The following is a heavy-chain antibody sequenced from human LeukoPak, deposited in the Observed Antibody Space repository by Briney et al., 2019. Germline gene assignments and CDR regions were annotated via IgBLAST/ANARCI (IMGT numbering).Heavy chain of an antibody. J-gene: IGHJ6*02. CDR3: ARRGLYYYYDMDV. D-gene: IGHD5-12*01. CDR1: GGSISSSNW. V-gene: IGHV4-4*02. CDR2: IYHSGST. Sequence: SGTLSLTCAVSGGSISSSNWWSWVRQPPGKGLEWIGEIYHSGSTNYNPSLKSRVTISVDKSKNQFSLKPSSVTAADTAVYYCARRGLYYYYDMDVWGQGTTVTVSS.